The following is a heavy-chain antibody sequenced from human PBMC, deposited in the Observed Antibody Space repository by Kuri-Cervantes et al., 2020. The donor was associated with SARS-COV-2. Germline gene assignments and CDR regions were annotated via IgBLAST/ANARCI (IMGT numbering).Heavy chain of an antibody. CDR3: ARDLVPAAMLDY. CDR2: IWYDGSNK. J-gene: IGHJ4*02. V-gene: IGHV3-33*01. Sequence: GGSLRLSCAASGFTFSSYGMHWVRQAPGKGLEWVAVIWYDGSNKYYADSAKGRFTISRDNSKNTLYLQMNSLRAEDTAVYYCARDLVPAAMLDYWGQGTLVTVSS. CDR1: GFTFSSYG. D-gene: IGHD2-2*01.